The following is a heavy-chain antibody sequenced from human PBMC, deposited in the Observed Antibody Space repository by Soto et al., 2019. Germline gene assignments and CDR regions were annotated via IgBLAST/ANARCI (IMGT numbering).Heavy chain of an antibody. CDR1: GGSISSSSYY. D-gene: IGHD1-1*01. CDR3: ARPWTQSRYYYYYYMDV. Sequence: SETLSLTCTVSGGSISSSSYYWGWIRQPPGKGLEWIGSIYYSGSTYYNPSLKSRVTISVDTSKNQFSLKLSSVTAADTAVYYCARPWTQSRYYYYYYMDVWGKGTTVTVSS. CDR2: IYYSGST. V-gene: IGHV4-39*01. J-gene: IGHJ6*03.